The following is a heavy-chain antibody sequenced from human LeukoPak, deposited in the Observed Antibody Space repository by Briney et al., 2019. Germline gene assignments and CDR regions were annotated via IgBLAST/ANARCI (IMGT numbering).Heavy chain of an antibody. Sequence: GGSLRLSCAAFGFTFSSYWTSWVRQAPGKGLEWISYISSSSSTIYYADSVKGRFTISRDNAKNSLYLQMNSLRAEDTAVYYCASGGGYGIDVWGQGTTVTVSS. CDR2: ISSSSSTI. CDR3: ASGGGYGIDV. J-gene: IGHJ6*02. V-gene: IGHV3-48*04. CDR1: GFTFSSYW. D-gene: IGHD2-15*01.